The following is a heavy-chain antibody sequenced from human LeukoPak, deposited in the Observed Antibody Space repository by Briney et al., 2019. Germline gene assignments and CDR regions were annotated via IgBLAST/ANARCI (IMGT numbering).Heavy chain of an antibody. CDR2: IDPTASYI. V-gene: IGHV5-10-1*01. D-gene: IGHD4-17*01. Sequence: GESLRISCKGSGYNFTSFWINWVRQIPGKGLEWMARIDPTASYINYSPSFRGHITVSADKSITTAYLQWSSLKASDTAMYYCARHAYGDYEDYWGQGTLVTVSS. J-gene: IGHJ4*02. CDR1: GYNFTSFW. CDR3: ARHAYGDYEDY.